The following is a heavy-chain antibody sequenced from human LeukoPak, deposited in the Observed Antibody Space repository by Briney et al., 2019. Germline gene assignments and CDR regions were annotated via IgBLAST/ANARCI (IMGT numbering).Heavy chain of an antibody. CDR3: ACLTEGDWLIGY. J-gene: IGHJ4*02. CDR2: IYYSGST. V-gene: IGHV4-59*01. Sequence: SETLSLTCTVSGGSISSYYWSWIRQPPGKGLEWIGYIYYSGSTNYNPSLKSRVTISVDTSKNQFSLKLSSVTAADTAVYYCACLTEGDWLIGYWGQGTLVTVSS. CDR1: GGSISSYY. D-gene: IGHD3-9*01.